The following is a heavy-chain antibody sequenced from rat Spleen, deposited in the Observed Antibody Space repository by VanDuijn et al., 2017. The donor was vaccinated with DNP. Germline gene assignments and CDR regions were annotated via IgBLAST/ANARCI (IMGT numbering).Heavy chain of an antibody. J-gene: IGHJ3*01. CDR3: TTLSSSYESDYWFAY. V-gene: IGHV5S13*01. D-gene: IGHD1-7*01. Sequence: EVQLVESGGGSVQPGRSLRLSCAASGFIFNNYGMAWVRQAPKKGLEWVATINASGGDTYYRDSVKGRFTISRDYTKSTLYLQMDSLRSGDSATYYCTTLSSSYESDYWFAYWGQGTLVTVSS. CDR1: GFIFNNYG. CDR2: INASGGDT.